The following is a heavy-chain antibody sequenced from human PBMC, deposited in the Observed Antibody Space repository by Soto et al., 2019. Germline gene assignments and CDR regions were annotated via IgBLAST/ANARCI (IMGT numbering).Heavy chain of an antibody. Sequence: SETLSLTCTVSGGSISSGGYYWSWIRHHPGKGLEWIGYIYYSGSTYYNPSLKSRVTISVDTSKNQFSLKLSSVTAADTAVYYCARDLSSGYCSGGCPDAFDIWGQGTMVTVSS. CDR3: ARDLSSGYCSGGCPDAFDI. CDR2: IYYSGST. J-gene: IGHJ3*02. V-gene: IGHV4-31*03. CDR1: GGSISSGGYY. D-gene: IGHD2-15*01.